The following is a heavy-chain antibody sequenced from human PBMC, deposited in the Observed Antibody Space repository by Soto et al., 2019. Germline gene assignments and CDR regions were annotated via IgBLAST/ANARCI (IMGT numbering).Heavy chain of an antibody. CDR1: GGSISSYY. V-gene: IGHV4-59*01. CDR2: IYYSGST. J-gene: IGHJ6*02. CDR3: ARHSRTTMEDV. D-gene: IGHD1-1*01. Sequence: PSETLSLTCTVSGGSISSYYLSWIRQPPGKGLEWIGYIYYSGSTNYNPSLKSRVTISVDTSKNQFSLKLSSVTAADTAVYYCARHSRTTMEDVWGQGTTVTVSS.